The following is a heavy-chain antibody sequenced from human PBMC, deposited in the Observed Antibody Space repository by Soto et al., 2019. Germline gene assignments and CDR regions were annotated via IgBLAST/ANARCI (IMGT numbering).Heavy chain of an antibody. Sequence: EVQLVESGGGLIQPGGSLRLSCAASGFTFSSYWMHWVRQAPGKGLVWVSRIKSDGSSTSYADSMKGRFTISRDNAKNTLYLQMNSLRAEDTAVYYCTRGQWELLPGDYWGQGTLVTVSS. CDR1: GFTFSSYW. V-gene: IGHV3-74*01. J-gene: IGHJ4*02. D-gene: IGHD1-26*01. CDR2: IKSDGSST. CDR3: TRGQWELLPGDY.